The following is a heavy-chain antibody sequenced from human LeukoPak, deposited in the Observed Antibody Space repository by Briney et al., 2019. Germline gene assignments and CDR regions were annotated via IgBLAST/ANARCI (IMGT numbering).Heavy chain of an antibody. CDR1: GGSISSGSHY. CDR2: IYTSGST. V-gene: IGHV4-61*02. CDR3: ARGWRGSYYDY. D-gene: IGHD1-26*01. J-gene: IGHJ4*02. Sequence: SETLSLTCTVSGGSISSGSHYWSWIRQPAGKGLEWIGRIYTSGSTNYNPSLKSRVTISVDTSKNQFSLKLSSVTAADTAVYYCARGWRGSYYDYWGQGTLVTVSS.